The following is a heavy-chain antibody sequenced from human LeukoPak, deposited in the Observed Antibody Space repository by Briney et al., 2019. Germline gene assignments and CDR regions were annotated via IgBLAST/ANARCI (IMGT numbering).Heavy chain of an antibody. V-gene: IGHV4-59*08. J-gene: IGHJ4*02. Sequence: SETLSLTCAVSGGSITSNNWWSWIRQPPGKGLEWIGYIYYSGSTKYNPSLQSRVTISVDTSKNQFSLKLTSVTAADTAVYYCARTTVNGDLDYWGQGTLVTVSS. D-gene: IGHD4-17*01. CDR3: ARTTVNGDLDY. CDR2: IYYSGST. CDR1: GGSITSNNW.